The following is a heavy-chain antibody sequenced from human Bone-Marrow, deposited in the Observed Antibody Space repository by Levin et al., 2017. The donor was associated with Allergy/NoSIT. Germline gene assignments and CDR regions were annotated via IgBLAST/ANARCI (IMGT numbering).Heavy chain of an antibody. J-gene: IGHJ4*02. CDR2: INSDGSSS. Sequence: PGGSLRLSCAASGFTFRSYWMHWVRQGPGKGLVWVSRINSDGSSSSYADSVKGRFTIFRDNAKNTLYLQMSSLRAEDTAVYYCARDGPEWEVPIDYWGQGSLVTVSS. V-gene: IGHV3-74*01. CDR1: GFTFRSYW. D-gene: IGHD1-26*01. CDR3: ARDGPEWEVPIDY.